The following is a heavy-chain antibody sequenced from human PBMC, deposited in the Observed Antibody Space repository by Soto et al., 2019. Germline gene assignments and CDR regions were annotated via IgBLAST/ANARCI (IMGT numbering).Heavy chain of an antibody. CDR3: ARDDVLCDGGRCYGIPLDV. CDR1: GFTVSSKY. CDR2: IQSGGTT. V-gene: IGHV3-66*01. Sequence: GGSLRLSCAASGFTVSSKYMTWVRQAPGKGLEWVSLIQSGGTTYYADSVKGRFTISRDTSENTLHLQMDSLRVEDTAVYYCARDDVLCDGGRCYGIPLDVWGKGTKGTVSS. D-gene: IGHD2-15*01. J-gene: IGHJ6*03.